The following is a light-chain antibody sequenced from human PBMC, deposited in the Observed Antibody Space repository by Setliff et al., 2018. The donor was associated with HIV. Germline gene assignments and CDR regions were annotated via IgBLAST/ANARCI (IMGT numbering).Light chain of an antibody. CDR1: NSDVGGYNY. V-gene: IGLV2-14*01. Sequence: AQTQPASVSGSPGQSITISCTGSNSDVGGYNYVSWYQQHPGKAPKLMIYEVSNRPSGVSNRFSGSESGNTASLTISGLQAEDEADYYCSSYTNTNTGVFGTGTKVTVL. CDR3: SSYTNTNTGV. CDR2: EVS. J-gene: IGLJ1*01.